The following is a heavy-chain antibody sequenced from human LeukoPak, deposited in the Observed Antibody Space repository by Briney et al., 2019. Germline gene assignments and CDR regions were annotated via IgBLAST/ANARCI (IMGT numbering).Heavy chain of an antibody. V-gene: IGHV4-34*01. D-gene: IGHD3-9*01. CDR3: ARGEYYDILDV. CDR2: INHSGST. CDR1: GGSFSVYY. J-gene: IGHJ6*04. Sequence: SETLSLTCAVYGGSFSVYYWSWIRQPPGKGLEWIGEINHSGSTNYNPSLKSRVTISVDTSKNQFSLKLSSVTAADTAVYYCARGEYYDILDVWGKGTTVTVSS.